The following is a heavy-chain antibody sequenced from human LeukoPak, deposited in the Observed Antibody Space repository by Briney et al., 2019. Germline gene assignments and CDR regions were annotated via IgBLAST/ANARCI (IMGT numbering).Heavy chain of an antibody. Sequence: GESLKISCKGSGYSFTSYWISWVRQMPGKGLEWMGRIDPSDSYTNYSPSSQGHVTISADKSISTAYLQWSSLKASDTAMYYCARHGSLNGYSGWYIYWGQGTLVTVSS. V-gene: IGHV5-10-1*01. CDR1: GYSFTSYW. CDR2: IDPSDSYT. D-gene: IGHD6-19*01. CDR3: ARHGSLNGYSGWYIY. J-gene: IGHJ4*02.